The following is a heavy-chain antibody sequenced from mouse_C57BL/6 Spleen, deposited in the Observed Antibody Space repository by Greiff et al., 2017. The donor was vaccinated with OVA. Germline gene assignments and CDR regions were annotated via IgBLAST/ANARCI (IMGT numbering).Heavy chain of an antibody. CDR1: GFSLTSYG. CDR2: IWGVGST. V-gene: IGHV2-6*01. D-gene: IGHD1-1*01. Sequence: VMLVESGPGLVAPSQSLSITCTVSGFSLTSYGVDWVRQSPGKGLEWLGVIWGVGSTNYNSALKSRLSISKDNSKSQVFLKMNSLQTDDTAMYYCASGGYGGTTFAYWGQGTLVTVSA. J-gene: IGHJ3*01. CDR3: ASGGYGGTTFAY.